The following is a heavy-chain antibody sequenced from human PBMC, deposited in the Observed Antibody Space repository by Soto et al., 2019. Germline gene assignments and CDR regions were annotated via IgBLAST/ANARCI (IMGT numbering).Heavy chain of an antibody. D-gene: IGHD5-12*01. CDR2: IYSDGST. V-gene: IGHV3-66*01. J-gene: IGHJ6*02. Sequence: GGSLRLSCAASGFTVSSNFMSWVRQAPVKGLEWVSIIYSDGSTYYADSVKGRFTISRDNSKNTLYLQMNSLRAEDTAVYYCAKDQSGNPGQNYYYYGMDVWGQGTTVTVSS. CDR3: AKDQSGNPGQNYYYYGMDV. CDR1: GFTVSSNF.